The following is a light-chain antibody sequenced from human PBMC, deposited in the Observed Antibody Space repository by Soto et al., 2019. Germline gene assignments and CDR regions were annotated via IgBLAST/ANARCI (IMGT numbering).Light chain of an antibody. J-gene: IGKJ4*01. V-gene: IGKV1D-13*01. CDR1: QDISSA. CDR2: DVS. CDR3: QQFKYFPLT. Sequence: AIQLTQSPSSLSASIGDRVAITCRASQDISSALAWYQQKPGRPPKLLIYDVSSLESGVPSRFSVRRSGTDFILTISSVLPDDFATYYCQQFKYFPLTFGGGTNVEI.